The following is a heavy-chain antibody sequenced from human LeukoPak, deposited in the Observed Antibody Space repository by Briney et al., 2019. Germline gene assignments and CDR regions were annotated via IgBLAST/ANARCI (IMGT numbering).Heavy chain of an antibody. CDR3: ARARGSYPYYYMDV. CDR2: IIPILGIA. CDR1: GGTFSSYT. D-gene: IGHD1-26*01. Sequence: SVKVSCKASGGTFSSYTISWVRQAPGQGLEWMGRIIPILGIANYAEKFQGRVTITADKSTSTAYMELSSLRSEDTAVYYCARARGSYPYYYMDVWGKGTTVTVSS. V-gene: IGHV1-69*02. J-gene: IGHJ6*03.